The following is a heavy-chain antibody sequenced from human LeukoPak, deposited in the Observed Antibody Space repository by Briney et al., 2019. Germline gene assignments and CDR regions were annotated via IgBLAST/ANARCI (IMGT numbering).Heavy chain of an antibody. CDR3: ARVSGDYYFDY. J-gene: IGHJ4*02. D-gene: IGHD2-21*02. Sequence: GSLRLSCAASGFTFSSYGMHWVRQAPGKGLEWVAVIWYDGSNKYYADSVKGRFTISRDNSKNTLYLQMNSLRAEDTAVYYCARVSGDYYFDYWGQGTLVTVSS. CDR2: IWYDGSNK. CDR1: GFTFSSYG. V-gene: IGHV3-33*01.